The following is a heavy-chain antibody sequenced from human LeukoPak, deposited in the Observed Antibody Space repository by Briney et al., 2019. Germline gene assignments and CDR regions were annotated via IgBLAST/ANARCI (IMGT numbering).Heavy chain of an antibody. V-gene: IGHV3-11*01. D-gene: IGHD2-21*01. J-gene: IGHJ4*02. Sequence: GGSLRLSCAASGFTFSDYYMSWIRQAPGKGLEWVSYISSSGSTIYYADPVKGRFTTSRDNARNSLYLQMNSLRAEDTAVYYCAGYCGGGSCNAAGYWGQGTLVTVSS. CDR2: ISSSGSTI. CDR3: AGYCGGGSCNAAGY. CDR1: GFTFSDYY.